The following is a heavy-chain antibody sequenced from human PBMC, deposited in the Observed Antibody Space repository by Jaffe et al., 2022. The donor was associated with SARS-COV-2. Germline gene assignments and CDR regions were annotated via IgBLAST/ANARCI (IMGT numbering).Heavy chain of an antibody. V-gene: IGHV3-33*01. J-gene: IGHJ3*02. D-gene: IGHD3-22*01. CDR3: ARTYYYDSSGSSAGEPDAFDI. CDR2: IWYDGSNK. Sequence: QVQLVESGGGVVQPGRSLRLSCAASGFTFSSYGMHWVRQAPGKGLEWVAVIWYDGSNKYYADSVKGRFTISRDNSKNTLYLQMNSLRAEDTAVYYCARTYYYDSSGSSAGEPDAFDIWGQGTMVTVSS. CDR1: GFTFSSYG.